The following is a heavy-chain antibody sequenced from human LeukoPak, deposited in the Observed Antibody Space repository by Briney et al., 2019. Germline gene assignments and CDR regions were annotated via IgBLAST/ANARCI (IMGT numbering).Heavy chain of an antibody. J-gene: IGHJ4*02. CDR2: IYTSGST. CDR1: GGSISSYY. V-gene: IGHV4-4*07. D-gene: IGHD3-16*01. Sequence: SETLSLTCTVSGGSISSYYWSWIRQPAGKGLEWIGRIYTSGSTNYNPSLKSRVTMSVDTSKNQFSLKLSSVTAADTAVYYCARDVGSYDYVWGSSPFDYWGQGTLVTVSS. CDR3: ARDVGSYDYVWGSSPFDY.